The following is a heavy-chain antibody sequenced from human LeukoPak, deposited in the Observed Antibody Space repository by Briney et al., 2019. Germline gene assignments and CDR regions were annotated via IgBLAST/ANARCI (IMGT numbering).Heavy chain of an antibody. Sequence: SETLSLTCTVSGGSISSYYWSWLRQPPGKGLEGIGYIYYSGSTNHNPSLQSRVTISVDTSKNQFSLTLSSVTAADTAVYYCARNVEMAFDDAFDIWGQGTMVTVSS. CDR2: IYYSGST. CDR3: ARNVEMAFDDAFDI. D-gene: IGHD5-24*01. J-gene: IGHJ3*02. CDR1: GGSISSYY. V-gene: IGHV4-59*01.